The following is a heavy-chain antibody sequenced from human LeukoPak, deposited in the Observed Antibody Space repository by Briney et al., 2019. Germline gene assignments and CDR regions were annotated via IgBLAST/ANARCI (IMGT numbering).Heavy chain of an antibody. CDR2: ISSSGGST. CDR3: AKDLGYYYGSGSYPSDY. J-gene: IGHJ4*02. Sequence: GGSLRLSCAASGFTYSSYAMSWVRQAPGKGLEWVSAISSSGGSTYYADSVKGRFTISRYNSKNTLYLQMNSLRAEDTAVYYCAKDLGYYYGSGSYPSDYWGQGTLVTVSS. D-gene: IGHD3-10*01. V-gene: IGHV3-23*01. CDR1: GFTYSSYA.